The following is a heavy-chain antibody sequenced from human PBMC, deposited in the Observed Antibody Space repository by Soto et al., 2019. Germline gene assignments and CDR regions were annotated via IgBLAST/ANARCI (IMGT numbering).Heavy chain of an antibody. V-gene: IGHV3-23*01. Sequence: EVQVLESGGGLVQPGGSLRLSCAASGFTFSNYGMNWVRQAPGKGLEWVSGIRSDGDTTYNSDSVKGRLTASRDTSKNTVYLQMNSLRAEDTAVYYCAKGKGVGATPDGANCWGQGTLVTVSS. J-gene: IGHJ4*02. D-gene: IGHD1-26*01. CDR2: IRSDGDTT. CDR1: GFTFSNYG. CDR3: AKGKGVGATPDGANC.